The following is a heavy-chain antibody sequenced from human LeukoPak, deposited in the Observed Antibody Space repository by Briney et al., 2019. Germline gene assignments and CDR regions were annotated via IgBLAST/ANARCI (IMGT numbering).Heavy chain of an antibody. Sequence: PGGSLRLSCAASGFTFSNYWMHWVRQAPGKGLEWVAVISYDGSNKYYADSVKGRFTISRDNSKNTPYLQMNSLRADDTAVYYCAKHWSGWTFDYWGLGILVTVSS. J-gene: IGHJ4*02. CDR2: ISYDGSNK. D-gene: IGHD6-19*01. CDR3: AKHWSGWTFDY. CDR1: GFTFSNYW. V-gene: IGHV3-30*18.